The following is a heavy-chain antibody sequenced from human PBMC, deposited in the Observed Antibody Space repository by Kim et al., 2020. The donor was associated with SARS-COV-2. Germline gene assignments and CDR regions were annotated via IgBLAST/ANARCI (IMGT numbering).Heavy chain of an antibody. Sequence: SETLSLTCNVSGDSMIDFFWSWIRQPPGRRLEWLGYIHSSGRANYNPSVKSRVTLSVDTSKSQFSLNLISVTAADTAIYYCARDNGWHLFWGQGTLVTVSS. V-gene: IGHV4-59*01. CDR2: IHSSGRA. CDR3: ARDNGWHLF. J-gene: IGHJ4*02. CDR1: GDSMIDFF. D-gene: IGHD6-19*01.